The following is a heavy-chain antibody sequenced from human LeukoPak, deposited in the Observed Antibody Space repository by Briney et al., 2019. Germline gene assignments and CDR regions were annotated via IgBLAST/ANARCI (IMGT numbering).Heavy chain of an antibody. V-gene: IGHV4-39*07. D-gene: IGHD6-13*01. J-gene: IGHJ4*02. CDR2: INHSGST. Sequence: SETLSLTCTVSGGSISSGGYYWSWIRQPPGKGLEWIGEINHSGSTNYNPSLKSRVTISVDTPKNQFSLKLSSVTAADTAVYYCASSWYVTFDYWGQGTLVTVSS. CDR1: GGSISSGGYY. CDR3: ASSWYVTFDY.